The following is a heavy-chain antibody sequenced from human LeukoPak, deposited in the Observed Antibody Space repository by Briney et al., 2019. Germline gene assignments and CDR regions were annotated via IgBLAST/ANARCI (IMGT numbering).Heavy chain of an antibody. D-gene: IGHD6-19*01. V-gene: IGHV3-30*18. CDR3: AKDAGYSSGWGSFDY. CDR1: GFTFSSYS. J-gene: IGHJ4*02. CDR2: ISYDGSNK. Sequence: GGSLRLSCAASGFTFSSYSMNWVRQAPGKGLEWVAVISYDGSNKYYADSVKGRFTISRDNSKNTLYLQMNSLRAEDTAVYYCAKDAGYSSGWGSFDYWGQGTLVTVSS.